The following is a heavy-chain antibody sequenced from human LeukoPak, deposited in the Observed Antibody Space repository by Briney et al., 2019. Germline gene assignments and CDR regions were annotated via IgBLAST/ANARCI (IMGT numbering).Heavy chain of an antibody. V-gene: IGHV3-23*01. CDR1: GFAFSSYA. CDR2: ISGSGGST. CDR3: AKDEYGFGELLYYFDY. Sequence: GGSLRLSCAASGFAFSSYAMSWVRQAPGKGLEWVSAISGSGGSTYYADSVKGRFTISRDNSKNTLYLQMNSLRAEDTAVYYCAKDEYGFGELLYYFDYWGQGTLVTVSS. J-gene: IGHJ4*02. D-gene: IGHD3-10*01.